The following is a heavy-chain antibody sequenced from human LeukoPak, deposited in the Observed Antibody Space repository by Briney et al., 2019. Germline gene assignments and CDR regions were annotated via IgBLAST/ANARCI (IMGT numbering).Heavy chain of an antibody. J-gene: IGHJ4*02. V-gene: IGHV6-1*01. D-gene: IGHD4-17*01. Sequence: SQTLSLTCAISGDSVSNNSAVWIWIKQSPSRGLQWLGRTYYRSKWYNDYAVSVKSRITINVDTSKNQFSLQLNSVTLEDTAVYYCARAVTSTEGYWGQGTLVTVSS. CDR1: GDSVSNNSAV. CDR2: TYYRSKWYN. CDR3: ARAVTSTEGY.